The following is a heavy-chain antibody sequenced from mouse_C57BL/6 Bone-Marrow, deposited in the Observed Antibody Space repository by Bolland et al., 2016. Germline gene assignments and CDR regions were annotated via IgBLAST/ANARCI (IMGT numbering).Heavy chain of an antibody. V-gene: IGHV3-2*01. D-gene: IGHD1-1*02. CDR3: ARRQSHGAMDY. Sequence: SKYYNPSLKSRISITRDTSKNQFSLELNSVTTEDTATYYCARRQSHGAMDYWGQGTLV. CDR2: SK. J-gene: IGHJ3*01.